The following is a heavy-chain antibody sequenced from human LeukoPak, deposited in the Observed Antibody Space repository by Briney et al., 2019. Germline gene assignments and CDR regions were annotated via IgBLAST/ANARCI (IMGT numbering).Heavy chain of an antibody. J-gene: IGHJ6*03. CDR1: GFTFDDYA. CDR2: ISWNSGSI. Sequence: GGSLRLSCAASGFTFDDYAMHWVRQAPGKGLEWVSGISWNSGSIGYADSVKGRFTISRDNAKNSLYLQMNSLRAEDTAVYYCARVGVDAAVPYYYYYMDVWGKGTTVTVSS. V-gene: IGHV3-9*01. D-gene: IGHD3-10*01. CDR3: ARVGVDAAVPYYYYYMDV.